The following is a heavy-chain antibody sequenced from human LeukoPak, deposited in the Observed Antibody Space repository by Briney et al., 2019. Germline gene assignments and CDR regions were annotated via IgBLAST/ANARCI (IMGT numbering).Heavy chain of an antibody. D-gene: IGHD2-2*01. V-gene: IGHV3-30*18. CDR2: ISYDGSNK. CDR3: AKDEAGYCSSTSCYYYYYYGMDV. Sequence: PGRSLRLSCAASGFTFSSYGMHWVRQAPGKGLEWVAVISYDGSNKYYADSVKGRFTISRDNSKNTLYLQMNSLRAEDTAVYYCAKDEAGYCSSTSCYYYYYYGMDVWGQGTTVTVSS. CDR1: GFTFSSYG. J-gene: IGHJ6*02.